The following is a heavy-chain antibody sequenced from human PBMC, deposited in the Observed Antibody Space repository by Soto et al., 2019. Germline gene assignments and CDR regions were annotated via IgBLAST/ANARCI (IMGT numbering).Heavy chain of an antibody. CDR1: GFIFSNDV. D-gene: IGHD1-26*01. J-gene: IGHJ4*02. CDR2: LSDSGGTS. CDR3: AKRQRALLTFDY. Sequence: EVQLVDSGGGLVQPGGSLRLSCAASGFIFSNDVMSWFRQAPVKGLEWVSSLSDSGGTSYYADYVKGRFTISRDNSKNTMYLQMNSLRAEDTAIYYGAKRQRALLTFDYWGQGTLVTVSS. V-gene: IGHV3-23*04.